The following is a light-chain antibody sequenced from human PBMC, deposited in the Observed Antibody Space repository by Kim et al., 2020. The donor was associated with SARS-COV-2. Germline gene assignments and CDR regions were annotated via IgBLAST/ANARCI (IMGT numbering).Light chain of an antibody. CDR3: QVWDNSLGV. Sequence: SYELTQPPSVSVSPGETATISCTGDNLQFKYVCWYQRTAGRSPVLVLYQDNKRPSGIPERFSGSNSGNTATLTISGTQAMDEADYYCQVWDNSLGVFGAGTQLTVL. V-gene: IGLV3-1*01. J-gene: IGLJ2*01. CDR1: NLQFKY. CDR2: QDN.